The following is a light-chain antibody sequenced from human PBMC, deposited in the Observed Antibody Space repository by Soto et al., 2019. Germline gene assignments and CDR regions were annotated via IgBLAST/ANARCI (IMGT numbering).Light chain of an antibody. V-gene: IGLV1-47*01. CDR1: SSNIGSNY. J-gene: IGLJ3*02. CDR3: AAWDDSLSGGV. CDR2: RNN. Sequence: QSVLTQPPSASGTPGQRVTISCSGSSSNIGSNYVYWYQQLPGTEPNLLIYRNNRRPSGGPYRFSGSKSGTSASLAISALRYEDEADYYCAAWDDSLSGGVFGGGTKVTVL.